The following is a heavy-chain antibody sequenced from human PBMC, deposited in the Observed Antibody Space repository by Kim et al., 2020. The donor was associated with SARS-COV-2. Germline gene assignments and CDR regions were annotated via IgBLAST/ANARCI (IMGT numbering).Heavy chain of an antibody. J-gene: IGHJ6*03. CDR2: MNPNSGNT. D-gene: IGHD6-13*01. Sequence: ASVKVSCKASGYTFSSYDINWVRQATGQGLEWMGWMNPNSGNTGYAQRFQGTITMTRNTSINTAYMELSSLRSEDTAVYYCTRGGGTSSWSPSGHYYMDVWGKGTTVTVSS. V-gene: IGHV1-8*01. CDR3: TRGGGTSSWSPSGHYYMDV. CDR1: GYTFSSYD.